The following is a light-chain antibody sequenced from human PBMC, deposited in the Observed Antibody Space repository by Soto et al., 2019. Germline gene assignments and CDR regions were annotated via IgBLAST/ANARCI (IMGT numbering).Light chain of an antibody. V-gene: IGLV2-23*02. J-gene: IGLJ3*02. CDR3: CSDAGSRWV. CDR1: SADIGNFNL. Sequence: QSALTQPASVCGSPGQAITFSCTGSSADIGNFNLVSCYQQYPGKAPKLILYEVNKRPLGISDRFSGSKSGNTASLTISGLQAEDEADYHCCSDAGSRWVFGGGTKVTVL. CDR2: EVN.